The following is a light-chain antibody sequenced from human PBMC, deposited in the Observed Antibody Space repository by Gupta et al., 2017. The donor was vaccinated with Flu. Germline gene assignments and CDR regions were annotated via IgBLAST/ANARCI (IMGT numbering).Light chain of an antibody. V-gene: IGLV1-44*01. CDR3: AASDDFLSSRV. CDR2: SND. Sequence: QSVLTQPPPASGTPGPIVIISCSGSSSNIGANPVSWYQQGPGTAPKLLIYSNDQRPSGVPDRFSGSKYGTTASLAISGVHPEDEADYYCAASDDFLSSRVFGGGTKLTVL. J-gene: IGLJ3*02. CDR1: SSNIGANP.